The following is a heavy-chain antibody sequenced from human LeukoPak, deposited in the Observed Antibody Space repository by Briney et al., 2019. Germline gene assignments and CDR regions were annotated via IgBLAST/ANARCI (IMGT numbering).Heavy chain of an antibody. CDR1: GFTFSDYY. Sequence: PGGSLRLSCTASGFTFSDYYMSWLRQAPGKGLEWISSISNRGRPTYDADSVKGRFTISRDNAKNSLYLQMNSLRDEDTAVYYCARDRYYYRYWGQGTLVTVSS. V-gene: IGHV3-11*01. CDR3: ARDRYYYRY. J-gene: IGHJ4*02. CDR2: ISNRGRPT. D-gene: IGHD3-10*01.